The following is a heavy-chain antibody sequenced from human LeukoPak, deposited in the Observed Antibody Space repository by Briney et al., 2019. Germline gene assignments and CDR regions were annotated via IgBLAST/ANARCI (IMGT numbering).Heavy chain of an antibody. D-gene: IGHD3-22*01. Sequence: PEGSLRLSCAASGFTFSSYWMSWARQAPGKGLEWVANIKQDGSEKYYVDSVKGRFTISRDNAKNSLYLQMNSLRAEDTAVYYCARTRITMIVGLASRFDYWGQGTLVTVSS. CDR3: ARTRITMIVGLASRFDY. V-gene: IGHV3-7*01. CDR2: IKQDGSEK. J-gene: IGHJ4*02. CDR1: GFTFSSYW.